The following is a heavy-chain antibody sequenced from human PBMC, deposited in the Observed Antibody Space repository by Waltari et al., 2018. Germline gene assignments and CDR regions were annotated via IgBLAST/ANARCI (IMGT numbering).Heavy chain of an antibody. V-gene: IGHV4-59*01. CDR2: IYYSGST. CDR1: GGSISSYY. Sequence: QVQLQESGPGLVKPSETLSLTCTVSGGSISSYYWSWIRQPPGKGLEWIGYIYYSGSTNYNPALKSRVTIAVDTSKNQFSLKLSSVTAADTAVYYCARHSSSRGYFQHWGQGTLVTVSS. CDR3: ARHSSSRGYFQH. D-gene: IGHD6-13*01. J-gene: IGHJ1*01.